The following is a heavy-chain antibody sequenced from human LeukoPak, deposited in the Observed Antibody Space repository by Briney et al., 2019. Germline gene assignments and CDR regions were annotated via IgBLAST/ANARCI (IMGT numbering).Heavy chain of an antibody. CDR3: ARRGYYSFFDY. Sequence: SETLSLTCTVSGGSISSYYWSWIRQPPGKGLEWIGYIYYSGSTNYNPSLKSRVTISVDTSKNQFSLKLSSVTAADTAVYYCARRGYYSFFDYWGQGTLSPSPQ. CDR1: GGSISSYY. CDR2: IYYSGST. D-gene: IGHD3-22*01. J-gene: IGHJ4*02. V-gene: IGHV4-59*01.